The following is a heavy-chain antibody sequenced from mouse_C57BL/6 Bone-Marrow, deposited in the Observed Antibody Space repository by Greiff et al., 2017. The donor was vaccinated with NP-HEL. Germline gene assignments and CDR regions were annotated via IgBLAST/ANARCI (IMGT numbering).Heavy chain of an antibody. CDR1: GFTFSSYA. Sequence: EVQLVESGGGLVKPGGSLKLSCAASGFTFSSYAMSWVRQTPEKRLEWVATISDGGSYTYSPDNVKGRFTISRDNAKNNLYLQMRHLKSEDTAMYYCAREGWLSTFDYWGQGTTLTVSS. D-gene: IGHD2-3*01. V-gene: IGHV5-4*01. CDR2: ISDGGSYT. CDR3: AREGWLSTFDY. J-gene: IGHJ2*01.